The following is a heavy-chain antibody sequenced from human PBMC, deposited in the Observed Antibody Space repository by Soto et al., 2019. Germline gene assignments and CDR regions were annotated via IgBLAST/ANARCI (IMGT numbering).Heavy chain of an antibody. CDR3: ARQNSGWAYYFDY. J-gene: IGHJ4*02. V-gene: IGHV3-30-3*01. CDR2: ISYDGSVR. Sequence: QVQLVESGGGVVQPGRSLRLSCAASGFTFSTHAMHWVRQAPGKGLEWLAVISYDGSVRYYADSVKGRFTISRDNSKNTLYLQMNNLRGGDTAVYYCARQNSGWAYYFDYWGQVTLVTVSS. CDR1: GFTFSTHA. D-gene: IGHD6-19*01.